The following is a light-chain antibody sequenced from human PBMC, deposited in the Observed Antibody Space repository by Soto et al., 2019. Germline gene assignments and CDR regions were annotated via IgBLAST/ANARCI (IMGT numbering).Light chain of an antibody. Sequence: DIQMTQSRSTLSASVGDRVTITCRASQSISTWLAWYQQKPGRAPKLLIYKASSLEGGVPSRFSGSGSGTEINITISSLQPDDFATYYCQQYNTYPLTFGGGTTVEIK. CDR2: KAS. V-gene: IGKV1-5*03. CDR1: QSISTW. J-gene: IGKJ4*01. CDR3: QQYNTYPLT.